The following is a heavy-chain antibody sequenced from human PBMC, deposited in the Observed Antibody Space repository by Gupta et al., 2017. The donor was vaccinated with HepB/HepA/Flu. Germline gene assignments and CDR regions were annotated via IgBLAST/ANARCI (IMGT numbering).Heavy chain of an antibody. CDR2: IKQDGSEK. J-gene: IGHJ4*02. V-gene: IGHV3-7*01. D-gene: IGHD1-26*01. CDR3: AVSGGGD. Sequence: EVQLVESGGNLVQPGGSLRLSCAASGSSFSRSWMNWVRQAPGKGLEWVASIKQDGSEKYYVDSVRGRFTISRDNVKNSLYLQMNSLRVEDTAVYYCAVSGGGDWGQGTLVTVS. CDR1: GSSFSRSW.